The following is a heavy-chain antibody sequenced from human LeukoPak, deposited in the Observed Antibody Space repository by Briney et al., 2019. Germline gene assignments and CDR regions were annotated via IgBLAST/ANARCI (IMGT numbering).Heavy chain of an antibody. Sequence: GASLKISCKGSGYSFTSYWIGWVRQMPGKGLEWMGIIYPGDSDTRYSPSFQGQVTISADKSISTAYLQWSSLKASDTAMYYCARPITMVRGVIIGYYFDYWGQGTLVTVSS. CDR1: GYSFTSYW. CDR2: IYPGDSDT. J-gene: IGHJ4*02. V-gene: IGHV5-51*01. D-gene: IGHD3-10*01. CDR3: ARPITMVRGVIIGYYFDY.